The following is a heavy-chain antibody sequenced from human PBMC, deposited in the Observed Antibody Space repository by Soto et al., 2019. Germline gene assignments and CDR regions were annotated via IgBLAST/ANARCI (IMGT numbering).Heavy chain of an antibody. J-gene: IGHJ5*02. CDR3: ARDVRSDTLQPTCNGFGT. CDR1: GYTFTDYD. Sequence: QVPLVQSGAEVKKPGASVKVSCKASGYTFTDYDIHWVRQAPGQGLEFMAWSNTNNGDAGSAQKLQGRVTVTRDTSTPTGDTARISLSSDDTSVYSCARDVRSDTLQPTCNGFGTWGQGTL. CDR2: SNTNNGDA. V-gene: IGHV1-2*02. D-gene: IGHD5-18*01.